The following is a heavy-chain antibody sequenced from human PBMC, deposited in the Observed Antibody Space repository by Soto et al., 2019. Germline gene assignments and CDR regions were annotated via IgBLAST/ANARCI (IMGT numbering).Heavy chain of an antibody. J-gene: IGHJ6*02. V-gene: IGHV4-30-4*01. Sequence: SETLSLTCTVSGDSISSGNKYWSWIRQPPGKGLEWIGYIFSSGTTYYNPSLKSRLTMSLDASQNQFSLKLNSLTDADTAVYFCARVPSPFDYYYAMDVWGQGTTVTVSS. D-gene: IGHD3-16*01. CDR2: IFSSGTT. CDR1: GDSISSGNKY. CDR3: ARVPSPFDYYYAMDV.